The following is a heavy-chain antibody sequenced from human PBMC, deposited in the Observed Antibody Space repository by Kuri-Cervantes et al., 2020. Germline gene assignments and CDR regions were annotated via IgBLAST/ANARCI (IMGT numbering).Heavy chain of an antibody. D-gene: IGHD5-12*01. CDR1: VGSISSTTYY. V-gene: IGHV4-39*01. CDR3: ARHGGYELGRFDY. J-gene: IGHJ4*02. CDR2: IYNSGST. Sequence: SETLSLTCTVSVGSISSTTYYWGWIRQPPGKGLEWIASIYNSGSTYYNPSLKSRVTISVDTSTNQFSLRLTSVTAADTAVYYRARHGGYELGRFDYWGQGTLVTVSS.